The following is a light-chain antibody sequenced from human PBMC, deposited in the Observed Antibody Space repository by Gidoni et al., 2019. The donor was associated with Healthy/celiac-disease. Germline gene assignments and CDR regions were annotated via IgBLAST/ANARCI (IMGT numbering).Light chain of an antibody. CDR1: QSVSSSY. V-gene: IGKV3-20*01. CDR3: QQYGSSRX. Sequence: EIVLTQSPGTLSLSPGERATLSCRASQSVSSSYLAWYQQKPGQAPRLLIYGSSSRATGSPDRFSGSGSGTDFTLTISRLEPEDFAVYYCQQYGSSRXXXQGTKLEIK. J-gene: IGKJ2*02. CDR2: GSS.